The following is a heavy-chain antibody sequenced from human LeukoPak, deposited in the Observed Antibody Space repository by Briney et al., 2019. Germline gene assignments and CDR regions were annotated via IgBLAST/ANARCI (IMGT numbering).Heavy chain of an antibody. CDR1: GGTFSSYA. Sequence: GASVKVSCKASGGTFSSYAISWVRQAPGQGLEWMGGIIPIFGTANYAQKFQGRVTITTDESTSTAYMELSSLRSEDTAVYYCARGRRPQLLYWFDPWGQGTLVTVSS. D-gene: IGHD2-2*01. V-gene: IGHV1-69*05. J-gene: IGHJ5*02. CDR2: IIPIFGTA. CDR3: ARGRRPQLLYWFDP.